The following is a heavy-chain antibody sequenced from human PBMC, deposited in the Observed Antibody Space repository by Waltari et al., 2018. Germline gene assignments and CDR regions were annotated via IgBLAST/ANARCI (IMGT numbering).Heavy chain of an antibody. CDR2: IRQDGSET. Sequence: EVQLVESGGGLVQPGGSLRLSCAVPGFTFGTYWMSWVRQTPGKGLEWVANIRQDGSETHYVESVKGRFTISRDNSRNSLYLQMNSLRVEDTALYYCARDKIVGPTIFDSWGQGTLVTVSS. D-gene: IGHD1-26*01. CDR1: GFTFGTYW. CDR3: ARDKIVGPTIFDS. V-gene: IGHV3-7*03. J-gene: IGHJ4*02.